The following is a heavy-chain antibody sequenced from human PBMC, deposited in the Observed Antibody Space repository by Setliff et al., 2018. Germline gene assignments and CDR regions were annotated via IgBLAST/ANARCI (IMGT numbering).Heavy chain of an antibody. CDR1: GGSISSGSYY. Sequence: SETLSLTCTVSGGSISSGSYYWSWIRQPAGKGLEWIGRLYTSGDTNYNPSLKGRATLSIDASKRQFSLKLTSVTAADTAVYYCARMSGFQYMDVWGKGTTVTVSS. D-gene: IGHD3-3*01. CDR2: LYTSGDT. J-gene: IGHJ6*03. V-gene: IGHV4-61*02. CDR3: ARMSGFQYMDV.